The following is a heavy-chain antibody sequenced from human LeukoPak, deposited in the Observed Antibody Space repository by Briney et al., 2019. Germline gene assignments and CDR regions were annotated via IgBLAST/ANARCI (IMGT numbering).Heavy chain of an antibody. Sequence: PSGTLSLTRAVSGGSISSSNWWSWVRPPPGKGLEWIGEFYHSGSTNYNPSLKSRVTISVDKTTNHFSPKLSSVSAADTAVYYCARALYSRSYRDLGGFDYWGQGTLVTVSS. CDR1: GGSISSSNW. V-gene: IGHV4-4*02. CDR3: ARALYSRSYRDLGGFDY. CDR2: FYHSGST. D-gene: IGHD1-26*01. J-gene: IGHJ4*02.